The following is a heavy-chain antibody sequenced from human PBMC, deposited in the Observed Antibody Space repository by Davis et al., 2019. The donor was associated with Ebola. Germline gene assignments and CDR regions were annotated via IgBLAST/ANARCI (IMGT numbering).Heavy chain of an antibody. CDR2: IYHSGST. Sequence: MPSETLSLTCAVSGGSISSSNWWSWVRPPPGKGLEWIGEIYHSGSTNYNPSLKSRVTISVDKSKNQFSLKLSSVTAADTAVYYCARGSPNYYDSSGYHYYWGQGTLVTVSS. D-gene: IGHD3-22*01. V-gene: IGHV4-4*02. J-gene: IGHJ4*02. CDR3: ARGSPNYYDSSGYHYY. CDR1: GGSISSSNW.